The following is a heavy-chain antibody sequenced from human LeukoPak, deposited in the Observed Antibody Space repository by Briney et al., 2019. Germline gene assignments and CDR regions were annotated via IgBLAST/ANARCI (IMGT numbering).Heavy chain of an antibody. CDR1: GGTFSSYA. V-gene: IGHV1-69*04. D-gene: IGHD4-17*01. CDR2: IIPIFGIA. CDR3: ATQVTTVPEKVNFRNWGYGMDV. J-gene: IGHJ6*02. Sequence: SVKVSCKASGGTFSSYAISWVRQAPGQGLEWMGRIIPIFGIANYAQKSQGRVTITADKSTSTAYMELSSLRSEDTAVYYCATQVTTVPEKVNFRNWGYGMDVWGQGTTVTVSS.